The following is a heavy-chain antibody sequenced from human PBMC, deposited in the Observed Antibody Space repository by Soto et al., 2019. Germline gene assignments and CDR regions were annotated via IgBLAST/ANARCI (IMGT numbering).Heavy chain of an antibody. CDR3: ARGLRGYSGYDDYYYMDV. J-gene: IGHJ6*03. CDR2: IGTAGDT. V-gene: IGHV3-13*01. CDR1: GFTFSSYD. D-gene: IGHD5-12*01. Sequence: PGGSLRLSCAASGFTFSSYDMHWVRQATGKGLEWVSAIGTAGDTYYPGSVKGRFTISRENAKNSLYLQMNSLRAGDTAVYYCARGLRGYSGYDDYYYMDVWGKGTTVTVSS.